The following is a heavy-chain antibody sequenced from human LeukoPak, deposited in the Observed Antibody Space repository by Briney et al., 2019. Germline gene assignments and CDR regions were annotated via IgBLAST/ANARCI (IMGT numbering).Heavy chain of an antibody. Sequence: SETLSLTCTVSGGSISSHYWSWIRQPPGKGLEWIGYIYYSGSTNYNPSLKSRVTISVDTSKNQFSLKLSSVTAADTAVYYCARDRPYYSSGWYRYFDYWGQGTLVTVSS. CDR1: GGSISSHY. V-gene: IGHV4-59*11. CDR2: IYYSGST. CDR3: ARDRPYYSSGWYRYFDY. J-gene: IGHJ4*02. D-gene: IGHD6-19*01.